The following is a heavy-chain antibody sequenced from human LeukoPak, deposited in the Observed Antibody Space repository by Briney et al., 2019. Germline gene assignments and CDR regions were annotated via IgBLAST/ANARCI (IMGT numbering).Heavy chain of an antibody. D-gene: IGHD2-15*01. Sequence: SVKVSCKASGGTFSSYAISWVRQAPGQGLEWMGGIIPIFGTANHAQKFQGRVTITADESTSTAYMELSSLRSEDTAVYYCARCLGGSCYLFDYWGQGTLVTVSS. J-gene: IGHJ4*02. CDR2: IIPIFGTA. CDR3: ARCLGGSCYLFDY. V-gene: IGHV1-69*01. CDR1: GGTFSSYA.